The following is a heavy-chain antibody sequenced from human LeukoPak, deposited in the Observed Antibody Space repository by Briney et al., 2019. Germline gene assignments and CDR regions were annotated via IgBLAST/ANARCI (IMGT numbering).Heavy chain of an antibody. J-gene: IGHJ4*02. Sequence: PSETLSLTCAVSGGSISSGGYSWSWIRQPPGKGLEWIGYIYHSGSTYYNPSLKSRVTISVDTSKNQFSLKLSSVTAADTAVYYCARAARERDTLGFDYWGQGTLVTVSS. V-gene: IGHV4-30-2*05. CDR2: IYHSGST. CDR1: GGSISSGGYS. D-gene: IGHD5-18*01. CDR3: ARAARERDTLGFDY.